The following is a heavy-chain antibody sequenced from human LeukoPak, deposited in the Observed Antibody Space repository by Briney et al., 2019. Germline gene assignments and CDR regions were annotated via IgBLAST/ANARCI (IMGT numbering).Heavy chain of an antibody. J-gene: IGHJ4*02. Sequence: GESLKISCKGSGYSLTSYWISWVRQMPGKGLEWMGRIDPSDSYTNYSPSFQGHVTTSADKSISTAYLQWSSPKASDTAMYYCARLMITFGGVIVPYFDYWGQGTLVTVSS. D-gene: IGHD3-16*02. CDR1: GYSLTSYW. CDR2: IDPSDSYT. CDR3: ARLMITFGGVIVPYFDY. V-gene: IGHV5-10-1*01.